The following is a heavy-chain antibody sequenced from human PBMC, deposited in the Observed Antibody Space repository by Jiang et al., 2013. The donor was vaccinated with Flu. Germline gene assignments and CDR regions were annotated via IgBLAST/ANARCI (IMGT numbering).Heavy chain of an antibody. CDR1: GYTFTSYG. V-gene: IGHV1-18*01. Sequence: GPSVKVRPCKASGYTFTSYGISWVRQAPGQGLEWMGWISAYNGNTNYAQKLQGRVTMTTDTSTSTAYMELRSLRSDDTAVYYCARVSAIFGVAIRDYWGQGTLVTVSS. CDR2: ISAYNGNT. CDR3: ARVSAIFGVAIRDY. J-gene: IGHJ4*02. D-gene: IGHD3-3*01.